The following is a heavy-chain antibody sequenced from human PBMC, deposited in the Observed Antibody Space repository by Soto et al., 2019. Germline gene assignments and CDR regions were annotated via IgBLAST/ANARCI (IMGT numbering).Heavy chain of an antibody. J-gene: IGHJ5*02. Sequence: QVQLVESGGGLVKPGGSLRLSCAASGFTFSDYYMSWIRQAPGKGLEWGSYISSSGSTIYYADSVKGRFTISRDNAKNSLYLQMNSLRAEDTAVYYCARSSSSSIERNNNWFDPWGQGTLVTVSS. D-gene: IGHD6-6*01. CDR1: GFTFSDYY. CDR2: ISSSGSTI. V-gene: IGHV3-11*01. CDR3: ARSSSSSIERNNNWFDP.